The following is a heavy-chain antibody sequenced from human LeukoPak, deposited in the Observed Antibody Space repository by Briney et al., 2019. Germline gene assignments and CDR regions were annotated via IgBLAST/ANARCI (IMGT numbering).Heavy chain of an antibody. V-gene: IGHV1-69*06. J-gene: IGHJ5*02. CDR3: AGNPADYSNDEFDP. D-gene: IGHD4-11*01. CDR2: IIPIFGTA. Sequence: SLKLSCKASGGTFSSYAISWVRQPPGQGLEWMGSIIPIFGTANYAQKFQGRVTITADKSTSTAYLELSSLGSEDKAVDYCAGNPADYSNDEFDPWGQGTLVTVSS. CDR1: GGTFSSYA.